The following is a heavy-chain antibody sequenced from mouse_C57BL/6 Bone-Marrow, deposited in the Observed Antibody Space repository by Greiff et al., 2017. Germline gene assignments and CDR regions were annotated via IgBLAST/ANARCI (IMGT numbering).Heavy chain of an antibody. CDR1: GYSFTGYY. V-gene: IGHV1-42*01. Sequence: VQLQQSGPELVKPGASVKISCKASGYSFTGYYMNWVKQSPEKSLEWIGEINPSTGGTTYNQKFKAKATLTVDKSSSTAYMQLKSLTSEDSAVYYCARKEDDRGFAYWGQGTLVTVSA. CDR3: ARKEDDRGFAY. J-gene: IGHJ3*01. CDR2: INPSTGGT. D-gene: IGHD2-12*01.